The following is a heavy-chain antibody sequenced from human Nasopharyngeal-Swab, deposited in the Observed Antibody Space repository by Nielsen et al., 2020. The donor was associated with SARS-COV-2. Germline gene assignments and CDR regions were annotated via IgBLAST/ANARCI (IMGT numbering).Heavy chain of an antibody. V-gene: IGHV3-66*01. D-gene: IGHD6-13*01. Sequence: WIRQPPGKGLEWVSVIYSGGSTYYADSVKGRFTISRGNSKNTLYLQMNSLRAEGTAVYYCARRYGSSWYFGMDVWGQGATVTVSS. J-gene: IGHJ6*02. CDR2: IYSGGST. CDR3: ARRYGSSWYFGMDV.